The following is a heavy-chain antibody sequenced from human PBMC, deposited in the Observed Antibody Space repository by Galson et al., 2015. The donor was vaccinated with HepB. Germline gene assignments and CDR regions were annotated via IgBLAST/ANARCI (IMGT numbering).Heavy chain of an antibody. V-gene: IGHV4-59*08. CDR3: ARHPPPIAMIVEPFDY. Sequence: QVQLQESGPGLVKPSETLSLTCTVSGGSISSYYWSWIRQPPGKGLEWIGYIYYSGSTNYNPSLKSRVTISVDTSKNQFSLKLSSVTAADTAVYYCARHPPPIAMIVEPFDYWGQGTLVTVSS. CDR1: GGSISSYY. CDR2: IYYSGST. J-gene: IGHJ4*02. D-gene: IGHD3-22*01.